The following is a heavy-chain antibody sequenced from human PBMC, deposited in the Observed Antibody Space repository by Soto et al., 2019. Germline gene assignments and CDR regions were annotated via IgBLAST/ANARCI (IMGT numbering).Heavy chain of an antibody. J-gene: IGHJ4*02. V-gene: IGHV3-30*18. Sequence: QVQLVESGGGVVQPGRSLRLSCAASGFTFSGYGMHWVRQAPGKGLEWVASISYDGSYKHYAESVKGRFTISRDNSKSTLYLQMNSLRTEDTAGYYCAKDSSGSPDYWGQGALVTVSS. CDR1: GFTFSGYG. CDR3: AKDSSGSPDY. D-gene: IGHD1-26*01. CDR2: ISYDGSYK.